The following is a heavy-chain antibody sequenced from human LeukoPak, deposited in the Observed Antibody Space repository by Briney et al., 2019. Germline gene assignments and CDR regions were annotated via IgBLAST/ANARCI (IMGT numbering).Heavy chain of an antibody. CDR2: IYYSGNT. CDR1: GVSISSGSYY. D-gene: IGHD3-22*01. V-gene: IGHV4-39*02. Sequence: SETLSLTCAVSGVSISSGSYYWDWIRQPPGKGLEWIGSIYYSGNTYYNPSLKSRVTISVDTSKNQFSLKLSSVTAADTAVYYCATDSSGYYFDYWGQGTLVTVSS. J-gene: IGHJ4*02. CDR3: ATDSSGYYFDY.